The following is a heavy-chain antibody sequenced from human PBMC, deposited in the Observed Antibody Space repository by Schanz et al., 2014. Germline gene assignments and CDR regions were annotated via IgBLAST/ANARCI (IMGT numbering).Heavy chain of an antibody. Sequence: QGQLVESGGGVVQPGRSLRLSCAASGFTFSSYAMHWVRQAPGKGLEWVAVMSYDGSNKYYADSVKGRFTISRDNAKNSLFLQMNSLRADDTAVYYCVRDRGFCANDICWLRYYMDVWGNGTTVTVSS. J-gene: IGHJ6*03. CDR2: MSYDGSNK. V-gene: IGHV3-30-3*01. CDR1: GFTFSSYA. D-gene: IGHD2-8*01. CDR3: VRDRGFCANDICWLRYYMDV.